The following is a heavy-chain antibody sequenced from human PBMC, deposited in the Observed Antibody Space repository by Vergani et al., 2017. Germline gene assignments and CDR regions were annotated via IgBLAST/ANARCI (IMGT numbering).Heavy chain of an antibody. Sequence: QVQLQESGPGLLKPSQTLSLTCSVAGDSISSGNYYWNWIRQPAGKGLEWMGRIYSSGSTSYNPSIKSRITMSLDTSKKQFSLSLSSLTAADTAVYYCARGTFFHAFDDWGQGTVVTVSS. V-gene: IGHV4-61*02. CDR3: ARGTFFHAFDD. D-gene: IGHD1-26*01. CDR2: IYSSGST. J-gene: IGHJ3*01. CDR1: GDSISSGNYY.